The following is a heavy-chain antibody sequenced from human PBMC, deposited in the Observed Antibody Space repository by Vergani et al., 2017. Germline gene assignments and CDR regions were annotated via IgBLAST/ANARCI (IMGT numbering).Heavy chain of an antibody. D-gene: IGHD2-2*03. CDR1: GFTFSSYA. CDR2: ISYDGSNK. Sequence: QVQLVESGGGVVQPGGSLRLSCAASGFTFSSYAMHWVRQAPGKGLEWVAVISYDGSNKYYADSVKGRFTISRDNSKNTLYLQMNSLRAEDTAVYYCARDSGYCSSTSCRGGYYYMDVWGKGTTVTVSS. V-gene: IGHV3-30-3*01. J-gene: IGHJ6*03. CDR3: ARDSGYCSSTSCRGGYYYMDV.